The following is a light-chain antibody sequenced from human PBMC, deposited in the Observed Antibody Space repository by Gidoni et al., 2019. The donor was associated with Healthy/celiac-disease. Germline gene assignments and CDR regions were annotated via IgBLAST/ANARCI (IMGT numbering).Light chain of an antibody. V-gene: IGKV1-39*01. CDR3: QQSYSTPPT. J-gene: IGKJ4*01. Sequence: DIQMTQSPSSLSASVGDRVTITCRASQSTSSYLNWYPQKPGKAPKLLIYASSSLQSGVPSKFSGSGAGTDFTLTIISLQPEDFATYYCQQSYSTPPTFGGGTKVEIK. CDR1: QSTSSY. CDR2: ASS.